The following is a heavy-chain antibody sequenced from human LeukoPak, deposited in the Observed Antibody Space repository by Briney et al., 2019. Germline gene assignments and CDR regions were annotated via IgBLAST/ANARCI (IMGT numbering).Heavy chain of an antibody. V-gene: IGHV4-39*01. CDR2: IYYSGST. D-gene: IGHD6-19*01. J-gene: IGHJ4*02. CDR1: GGSISSSSYY. CDR3: ASQEYSSGWYDDY. Sequence: PSETLFLTCTVSGGSISSSSYYWGWIRQPPGKGLEWIGSIYYSGSTYYNPSLKSRVTISVDTFKNQFSLKLSSVTAADTAVYYCASQEYSSGWYDDYWGQGTLVTVSS.